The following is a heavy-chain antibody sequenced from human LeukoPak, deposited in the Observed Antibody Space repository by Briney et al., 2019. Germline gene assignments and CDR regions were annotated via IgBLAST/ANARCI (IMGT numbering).Heavy chain of an antibody. CDR2: ISAIFGTA. Sequence: SVKVSCKASGCTFSSYAISWVRQAPGQGLEWMGGISAIFGTANYAQKLQGRVTITADKSTSTAYMELSSLRSEDTAVYYCARGYYDILTGYSNWGQGTLVTVSS. D-gene: IGHD3-9*01. CDR3: ARGYYDILTGYSN. CDR1: GCTFSSYA. J-gene: IGHJ4*02. V-gene: IGHV1-69*06.